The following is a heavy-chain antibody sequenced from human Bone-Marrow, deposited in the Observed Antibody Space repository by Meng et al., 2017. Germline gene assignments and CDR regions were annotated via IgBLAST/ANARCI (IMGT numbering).Heavy chain of an antibody. D-gene: IGHD5-24*01. V-gene: IGHV4-4*07. J-gene: IGHJ3*02. CDR1: GGSISSYY. CDR2: IYTSGST. Sequence: GSLRLSCTVSGGSISSYYWSWIRQPAGKGLEWIGRIYTSGSTNYNPSLKSRVTMSVDTSKNQFSLKLSSVTAADTAVYYCARDQRSLGWLQRKGAFDIWGQGTMVTVSS. CDR3: ARDQRSLGWLQRKGAFDI.